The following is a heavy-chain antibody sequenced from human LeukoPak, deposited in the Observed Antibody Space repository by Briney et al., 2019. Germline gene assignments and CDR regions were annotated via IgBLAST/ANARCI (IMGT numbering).Heavy chain of an antibody. Sequence: PGGSLRLSCAASGFTFSRYGINWVRQAPGKGLEWVANINWNGGSTGYGDSVKGRFTISRDNTKNSVFLQMHSLRGDDTALYYCARDMLLEDAFDIWGQGTMVIVSS. J-gene: IGHJ3*02. CDR3: ARDMLLEDAFDI. D-gene: IGHD3-10*02. CDR1: GFTFSRYG. V-gene: IGHV3-20*04. CDR2: INWNGGST.